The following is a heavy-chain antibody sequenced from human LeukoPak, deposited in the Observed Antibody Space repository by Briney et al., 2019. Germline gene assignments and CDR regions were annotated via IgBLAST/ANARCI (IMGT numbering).Heavy chain of an antibody. V-gene: IGHV3-23*01. CDR1: AFTFSSYA. J-gene: IGHJ4*02. CDR3: AKGEWELLWN. CDR2: ISGSGGST. D-gene: IGHD1-26*01. Sequence: GGSLRLSCAASAFTFSSYAMSWVRQAPGKGLEWVSAISGSGGSTYYADSVRGRFTISRDNSKNTRYRQMNSLRAEDTAVYYCAKGEWELLWNWGEGTLVTVSS.